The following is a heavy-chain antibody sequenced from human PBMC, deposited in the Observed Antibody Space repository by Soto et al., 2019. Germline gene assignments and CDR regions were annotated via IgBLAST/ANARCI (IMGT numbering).Heavy chain of an antibody. CDR1: GFTFSSYA. D-gene: IGHD3-9*01. CDR3: ARVAIYCDILPGYTLDY. V-gene: IGHV3-30-3*01. CDR2: ISYDGSNK. Sequence: GGSLRLACAASGFTFSSYAMHWVRQAPGKGLEWVAVISYDGSNKYYADSVKGRFTISRDNSKNTLYLQMNSLRAEDTAVYYCARVAIYCDILPGYTLDYWAQGTLDTVSS. J-gene: IGHJ4*02.